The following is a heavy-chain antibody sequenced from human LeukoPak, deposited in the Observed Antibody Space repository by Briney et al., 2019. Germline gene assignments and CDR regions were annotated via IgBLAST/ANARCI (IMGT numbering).Heavy chain of an antibody. V-gene: IGHV3-23*01. D-gene: IGHD2-15*01. CDR2: ISSSGSGGNT. Sequence: GGSLRLSCVASGVTLSNYAMSWARQAPGKGLEWVSGISSSGSGGNTYYADSVKGRFTISRDNSKNTLYLQMNSLRAEDTAVYYCAKKKGYCSGGSCYVDYWGQGTLVTVSS. CDR3: AKKKGYCSGGSCYVDY. J-gene: IGHJ4*02. CDR1: GVTLSNYA.